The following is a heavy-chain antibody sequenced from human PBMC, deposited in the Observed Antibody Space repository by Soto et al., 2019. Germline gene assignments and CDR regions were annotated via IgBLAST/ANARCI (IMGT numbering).Heavy chain of an antibody. V-gene: IGHV3-23*01. J-gene: IGHJ3*01. Sequence: EAQLLESGGDWAQPGGSLRLSCAASGFTFSSHGMSWVRQAPGKGLEWIAGLSRGGGTTYYADSVKGRFTVSRANSKKTRDLIMNSLKVEDKGLYFLDKDGHYRTEGFDVWGQGTMVTGS. CDR3: DKDGHYRTEGFDV. CDR2: LSRGGGTT. CDR1: GFTFSSHG. D-gene: IGHD1-1*01.